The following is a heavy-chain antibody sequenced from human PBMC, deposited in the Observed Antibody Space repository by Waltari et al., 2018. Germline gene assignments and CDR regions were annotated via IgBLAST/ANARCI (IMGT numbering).Heavy chain of an antibody. CDR2: IYYSGST. V-gene: IGHV4-39*07. D-gene: IGHD4-4*01. CDR1: GGSISSSSYY. Sequence: QLQLQESGPGLVKPSETLSLTCPVSGGSISSSSYYWGWIRQPPGKGLEWIGSIYYSGSTYYNPSLKRRVTISVDTSKNQFSLKLSSVTAADTAVYYCARDNYVGAFDIWGQGTMVTVSS. J-gene: IGHJ3*02. CDR3: ARDNYVGAFDI.